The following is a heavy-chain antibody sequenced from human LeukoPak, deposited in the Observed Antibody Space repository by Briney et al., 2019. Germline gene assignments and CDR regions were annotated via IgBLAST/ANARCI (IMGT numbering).Heavy chain of an antibody. CDR1: GYTFTGNF. V-gene: IGHV1-2*06. CDR3: AREGRFGQSDFEY. Sequence: GASVKVSCKASGYTFTGNFLHWVRQAPGQGLEWMGRFNPKSGDIKYAQKFEDRATMTGDTSTDTAYMELRRLKYDDTAVYFCAREGRFGQSDFEYWGQGSLVTVSS. CDR2: FNPKSGDI. J-gene: IGHJ4*02. D-gene: IGHD3-16*01.